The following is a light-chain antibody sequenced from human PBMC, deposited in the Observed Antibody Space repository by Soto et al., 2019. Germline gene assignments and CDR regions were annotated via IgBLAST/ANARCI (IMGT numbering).Light chain of an antibody. CDR1: QSVSSN. Sequence: EIVMTQSPATLSVSPGERATLSCRASQSVSSNLAWYQQKPGQAPRLLIYGASTRATGNPARFSGSGSGTEFTLTIRSLQSEDFAVYYCQQYNNWPPYTFGQGTKLEIK. CDR2: GAS. J-gene: IGKJ2*01. CDR3: QQYNNWPPYT. V-gene: IGKV3-15*01.